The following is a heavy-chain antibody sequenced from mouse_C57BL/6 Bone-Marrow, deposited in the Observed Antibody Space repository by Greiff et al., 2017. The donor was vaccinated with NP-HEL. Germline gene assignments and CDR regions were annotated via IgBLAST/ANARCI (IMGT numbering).Heavy chain of an antibody. CDR2: ISSGCSTI. J-gene: IGHJ4*01. CDR1: GFTFSDYG. CDR3: TRRRRGNAMDY. Sequence: EVQGVESGGGLVKPGGSLKLSCAASGFTFSDYGLHWVRQAPEKGLVWVAYISSGCSTIYYADTVKGRFTISRDNAKNTLFQQMSSLRSEDTAMYYGTRRRRGNAMDYWGQGTSVTVSS. V-gene: IGHV5-17*01.